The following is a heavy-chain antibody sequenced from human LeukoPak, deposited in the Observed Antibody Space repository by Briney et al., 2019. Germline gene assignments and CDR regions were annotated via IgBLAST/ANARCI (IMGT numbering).Heavy chain of an antibody. CDR3: ARRRYNYGFDS. J-gene: IGHJ4*02. Sequence: SGTLSLTCDVPGDSISSSNWWNWVRQPPGKGLEWIGGIYHSGSTNYNPSLKSRVTMSVDKSKNQFSLKLSSVTAADTAVFYRARRRYNYGFDSWGQGTLVTVSS. D-gene: IGHD5-18*01. CDR1: GDSISSSNW. V-gene: IGHV4-4*02. CDR2: IYHSGST.